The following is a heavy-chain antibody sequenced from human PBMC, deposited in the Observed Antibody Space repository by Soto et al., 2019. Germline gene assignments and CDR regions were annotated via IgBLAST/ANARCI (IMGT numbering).Heavy chain of an antibody. J-gene: IGHJ6*02. CDR1: GYGFTGDG. CDR3: ARGGDGDYHYYYGMDV. D-gene: IGHD4-17*01. CDR2: ISAYNGNT. V-gene: IGHV1-18*04. Sequence: ASVKGSCKAVGYGFTGDGISWVRQAPGQGLEWMGWISAYNGNTNYAQKLQGRVTMTTDTSTSTAYMELRSLRSDDTAVYYCARGGDGDYHYYYGMDVWGQGTTVTVPS.